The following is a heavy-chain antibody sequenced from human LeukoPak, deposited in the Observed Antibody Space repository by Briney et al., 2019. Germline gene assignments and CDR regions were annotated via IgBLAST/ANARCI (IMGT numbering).Heavy chain of an antibody. Sequence: PSETLSLTCSVSGGSISSGDYYWSWIRQPPGKGLEWIGYIYYSGSTNYNPSLKSRVTISVDTSKNQFSLKLSSVTAADTAVYYCARRRGYSGAFDIWGQGTMVTVSS. CDR2: IYYSGST. CDR3: ARRRGYSGAFDI. V-gene: IGHV4-61*08. J-gene: IGHJ3*02. CDR1: GGSISSGDYY. D-gene: IGHD5-12*01.